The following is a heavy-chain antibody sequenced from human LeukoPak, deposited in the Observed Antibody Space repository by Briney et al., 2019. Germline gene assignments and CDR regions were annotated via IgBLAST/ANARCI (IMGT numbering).Heavy chain of an antibody. J-gene: IGHJ3*02. D-gene: IGHD4-23*01. CDR3: ARDFSPTVVTRDAFDI. CDR1: GDSISSYY. Sequence: PSETLSLTCTVSGDSISSYYWSWIRQPAGKGLEWIGRIYTSGSTNYNPSLKSRVTMSVDTSKNQFSLKLSSVTAADTAVYYCARDFSPTVVTRDAFDIWGQGTMVTVSS. V-gene: IGHV4-4*07. CDR2: IYTSGST.